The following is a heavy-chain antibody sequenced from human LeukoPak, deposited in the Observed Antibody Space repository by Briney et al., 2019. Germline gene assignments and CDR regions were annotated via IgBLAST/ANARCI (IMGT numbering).Heavy chain of an antibody. J-gene: IGHJ4*02. CDR2: ISSSSSYI. CDR3: ARASSFYFDY. D-gene: IGHD6-6*01. CDR1: GFTFSSYS. Sequence: GGSLRLSCAASGFTFSSYSMNWVRQAPGKGLEWVSSISSSSSYIYYADSVKGRFTISRDNAKNSLSLQMNSLRAEDTAVYYCARASSFYFDYWGQGTLVTVSS. V-gene: IGHV3-21*01.